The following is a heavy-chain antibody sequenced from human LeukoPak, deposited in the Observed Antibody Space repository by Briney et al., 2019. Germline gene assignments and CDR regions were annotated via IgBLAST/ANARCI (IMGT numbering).Heavy chain of an antibody. CDR2: IDWNSGSI. Sequence: PGRSLRLSCAASGFIFHDYAMHWVRQAPGKGLEWVSGIDWNSGSIGYADSVKGRFTISRDNAKKSLYLQMNSLRAEDTALYYCAKVGPDYFYMDVWGKGTTVTVPS. J-gene: IGHJ6*03. V-gene: IGHV3-9*01. CDR1: GFIFHDYA. CDR3: AKVGPDYFYMDV. D-gene: IGHD3/OR15-3a*01.